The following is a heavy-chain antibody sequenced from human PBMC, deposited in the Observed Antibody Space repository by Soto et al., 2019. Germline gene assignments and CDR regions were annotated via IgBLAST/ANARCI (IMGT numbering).Heavy chain of an antibody. V-gene: IGHV4-59*01. CDR3: ARAVTDYYYYGMDV. Sequence: SETLSLTCTVSGGSISSYYWSWIRQPPGKGLEWIGYIYYSGSTNYNPSLKSRVTISVDTSKNQFSLKLSSVTAADTAVYYCARAVTDYYYYGMDVWGQGTTSTVAS. CDR2: IYYSGST. J-gene: IGHJ6*02. CDR1: GGSISSYY.